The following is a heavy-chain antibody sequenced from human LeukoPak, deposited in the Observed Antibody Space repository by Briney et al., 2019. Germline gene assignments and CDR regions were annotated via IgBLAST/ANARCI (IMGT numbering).Heavy chain of an antibody. CDR2: LYSGDTT. V-gene: IGHV3-66*01. CDR1: GFTVSSTY. J-gene: IGHJ4*02. CDR3: ARRLLTGYYEF. D-gene: IGHD3-9*01. Sequence: GGSLRLSCAASGFTVSSTYMSWVRQAPGKGLEWVSALYSGDTTYYANSVKGRFTISRDNSKHMLYLQMNSLRAEDTAVYYCARRLLTGYYEFWGQGTLVTVSS.